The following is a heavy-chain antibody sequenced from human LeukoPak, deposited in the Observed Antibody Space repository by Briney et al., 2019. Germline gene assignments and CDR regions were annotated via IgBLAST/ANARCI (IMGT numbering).Heavy chain of an antibody. D-gene: IGHD1-26*01. V-gene: IGHV4-39*07. CDR2: IYYVGNT. Sequence: SETLSLTCTVSGGSISSSSYYWGWIRQPPGKGLEWIGSIYYVGNTYYNPSLMSRVTISVDTSKNQFSLKLTSVTAADTAVYYCARVPVNIWENWFDPWGQGTLVTVSS. CDR1: GGSISSSSYY. CDR3: ARVPVNIWENWFDP. J-gene: IGHJ5*02.